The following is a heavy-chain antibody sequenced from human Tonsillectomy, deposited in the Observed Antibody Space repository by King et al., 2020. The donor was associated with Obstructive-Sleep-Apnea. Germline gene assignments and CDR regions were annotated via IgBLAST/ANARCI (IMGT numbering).Heavy chain of an antibody. CDR1: GFKFSNYW. CDR2: IREDGGQT. J-gene: IGHJ3*01. D-gene: IGHD6-13*01. V-gene: IGHV3-7*01. Sequence: VQLVESGGSLVHPGESLRLSCAASGFKFSNYWMTWVRQAPGKGLEWVANIREDGGQTNYVDSVKGRFTISRDNAKNSLYLQLNDLRAGDTALYYCVRDDTHSIRAIDAWYDALDFWGQGTMVTVSS. CDR3: VRDDTHSIRAIDAWYDALDF.